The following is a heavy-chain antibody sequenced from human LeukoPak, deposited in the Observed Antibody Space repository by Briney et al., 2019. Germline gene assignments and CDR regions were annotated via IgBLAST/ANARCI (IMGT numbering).Heavy chain of an antibody. Sequence: GASVKISCKASGYTFSGQYIHWVRQAPGQRLEWMGVMHPTGGSTNYAQRFEGRVTMTRDTSTSTVYMDLRSLTSEDTAVYYCARGDFDTAMVYNYFDPWGQGTLVTVSS. D-gene: IGHD5-18*01. CDR1: GYTFSGQY. V-gene: IGHV1-46*01. J-gene: IGHJ5*02. CDR2: MHPTGGST. CDR3: ARGDFDTAMVYNYFDP.